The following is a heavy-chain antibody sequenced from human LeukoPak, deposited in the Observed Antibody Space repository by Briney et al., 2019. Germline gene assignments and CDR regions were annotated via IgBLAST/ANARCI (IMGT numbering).Heavy chain of an antibody. CDR2: IYYSGST. CDR3: ARAIYYYDSSGHFDY. CDR1: VGSISSYY. Sequence: SETLSLTCTLSVGSISSYYWSWIRQPPGKGLEWIGYIYYSGSTNYNPSLKSRVTISEDTSKNQFSLKRTSVTAADTAVYYCARAIYYYDSSGHFDYWGQGTLVTVS. V-gene: IGHV4-59*01. J-gene: IGHJ4*02. D-gene: IGHD3-22*01.